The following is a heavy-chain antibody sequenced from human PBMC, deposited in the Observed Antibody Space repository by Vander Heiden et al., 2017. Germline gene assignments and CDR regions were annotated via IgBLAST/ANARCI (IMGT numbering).Heavy chain of an antibody. V-gene: IGHV3-9*01. CDR1: GSNFDGYV. CDR2: ITWNSGSI. J-gene: IGHJ6*02. Sequence: EVQLVESGGGLVKPGRSLGLSRAGYGSNFDGYVRHWGRQAPGKGLEWVSGITWNSGSIAYADSVKGRFTISRDNAKNSLYLQMNSLRVEDTAVYYCAKDMRENSYYGMDVWRQGTTVTVSS. CDR3: AKDMRENSYYGMDV.